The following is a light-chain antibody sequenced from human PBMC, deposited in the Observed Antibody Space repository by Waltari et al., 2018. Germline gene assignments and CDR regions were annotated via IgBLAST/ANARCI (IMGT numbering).Light chain of an antibody. Sequence: PATLSLSPGERATLSCRASQSVSSYLAWYQQKPGQAPRLLIYDASNRATGIPARFSGSGSGTDFTLTISSLGPEDFAVYYCQQRSNWPLTFGGGTKVEIK. J-gene: IGKJ4*01. CDR2: DAS. CDR3: QQRSNWPLT. CDR1: QSVSSY. V-gene: IGKV3-11*01.